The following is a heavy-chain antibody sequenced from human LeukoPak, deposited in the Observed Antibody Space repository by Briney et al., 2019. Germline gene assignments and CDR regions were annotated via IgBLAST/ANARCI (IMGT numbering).Heavy chain of an antibody. D-gene: IGHD1-1*01. CDR1: GYTFTSYA. Sequence: ASVKVSCKASGYTFTSYAMHWVRQAPGQRLEWMGWINAGNGNTKYSQKFQGRVTMTTDTSTSTAYMELRSLRSDDTAVYYCARDWKPPDYYYGMDVWGQGTTVIVSS. CDR2: INAGNGNT. V-gene: IGHV1-3*01. CDR3: ARDWKPPDYYYGMDV. J-gene: IGHJ6*02.